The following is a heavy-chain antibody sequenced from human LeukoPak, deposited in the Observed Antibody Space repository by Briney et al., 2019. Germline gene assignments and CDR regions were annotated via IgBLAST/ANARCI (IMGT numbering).Heavy chain of an antibody. D-gene: IGHD3-16*01. CDR1: GYTFTSYY. J-gene: IGHJ3*02. CDR2: ISPSGGST. Sequence: GASVKVSCKASGYTFTSYYMHWVRQAPGQGLEWMGIISPSGGSTSYAQKFQGRVTMTRDTSTSTVYMELSSLRSEDTAVYYCARADYGNAFDIWGQGTMVTVSS. CDR3: ARADYGNAFDI. V-gene: IGHV1-46*01.